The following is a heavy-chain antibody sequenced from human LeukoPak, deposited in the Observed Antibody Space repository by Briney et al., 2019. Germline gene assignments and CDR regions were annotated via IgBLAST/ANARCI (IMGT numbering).Heavy chain of an antibody. CDR3: ARDSYYYDSSGSHSDY. V-gene: IGHV1-69*01. CDR1: GGTFSSYA. J-gene: IGHJ4*02. D-gene: IGHD3-22*01. Sequence: GSSVNVSCKASGGTFSSYAISWVRQAPAQGLEWMGGIIPIFGTANYAQKLQGRATITADESTRTAYMELSSLRSEDTAVYDCARDSYYYDSSGSHSDYWGQGXLVTV. CDR2: IIPIFGTA.